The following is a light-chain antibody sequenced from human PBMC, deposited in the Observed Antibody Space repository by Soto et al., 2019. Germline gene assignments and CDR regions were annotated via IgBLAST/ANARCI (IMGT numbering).Light chain of an antibody. Sequence: ELVLTQSPGTLSLSPGERATLSCRASLSVRSSYLAWYQQRPGQPPRLLMVGATRATGIPDRFSGSGSGTDFTLTISSLEPEDFAVYYCQQYGSSPITFGQGTRLEIK. J-gene: IGKJ5*01. CDR2: GA. V-gene: IGKV3-20*01. CDR3: QQYGSSPIT. CDR1: LSVRSSY.